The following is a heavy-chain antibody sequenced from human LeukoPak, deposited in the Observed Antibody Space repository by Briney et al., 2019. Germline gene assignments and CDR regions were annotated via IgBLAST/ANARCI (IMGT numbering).Heavy chain of an antibody. Sequence: GGSLRLSCAASGFTFSSDRMNWVRQAPGKGLEWVSYISSSSSTIYYADSVKGRFTISRDNAKNSLYLQMNSLRDEDTAVYCCARDRNCYDSSGSDAFDIWGQGTMVTVSS. D-gene: IGHD3-22*01. V-gene: IGHV3-48*02. CDR3: ARDRNCYDSSGSDAFDI. CDR2: ISSSSSTI. CDR1: GFTFSSDR. J-gene: IGHJ3*02.